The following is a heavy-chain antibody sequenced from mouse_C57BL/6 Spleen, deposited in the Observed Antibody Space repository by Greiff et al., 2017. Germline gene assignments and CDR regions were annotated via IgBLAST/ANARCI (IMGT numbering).Heavy chain of an antibody. CDR2: IDPSDSYT. D-gene: IGHD2-4*01. CDR1: GYTFTSYW. J-gene: IGHJ3*01. CDR3: AIWGGLRGFAY. Sequence: QVQLQQPGAELVMPGASVKLSCKASGYTFTSYWMHWVKQRPGQGLEWIGEIDPSDSYTNYNQKFKGKSTLTVDKSSSTAYMQLSSLTSEDSAVYYCAIWGGLRGFAYWGQGTLVTVSA. V-gene: IGHV1-69*01.